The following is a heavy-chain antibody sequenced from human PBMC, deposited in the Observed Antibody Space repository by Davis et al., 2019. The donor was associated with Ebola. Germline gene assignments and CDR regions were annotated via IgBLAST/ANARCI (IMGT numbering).Heavy chain of an antibody. CDR3: AKPPSGYSGHDYGS. CDR2: ISYDGSNK. V-gene: IGHV3-30*04. Sequence: PGGSLRLSCAASGFTFSSYAMHWVRQAPGKGLEWVAVISYDGSNKYYADSVKGRFTISRDNSKDTLHLQMNSLKPEDTAEYYCAKPPSGYSGHDYGSWGHGTLVTVSS. J-gene: IGHJ5*01. CDR1: GFTFSSYA. D-gene: IGHD5-12*01.